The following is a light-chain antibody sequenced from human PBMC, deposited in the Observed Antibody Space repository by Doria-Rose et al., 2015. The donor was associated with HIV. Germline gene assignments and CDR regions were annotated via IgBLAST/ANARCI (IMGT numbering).Light chain of an antibody. Sequence: EIVMTQSPGTLPLSPGERATLSCRASQRVKSSYLAWYQQKPGQAPRLLIYDASTRATGIPDRFSGSGSGTDLTLTISRLEPEDVAVYYCQQYGTSRGTFGQGTRLEIK. CDR1: QRVKSSY. CDR3: QQYGTSRGT. V-gene: IGKV3-20*01. J-gene: IGKJ5*01. CDR2: DAS.